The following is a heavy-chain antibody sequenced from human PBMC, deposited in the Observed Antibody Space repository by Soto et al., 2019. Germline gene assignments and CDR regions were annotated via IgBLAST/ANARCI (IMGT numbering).Heavy chain of an antibody. Sequence: KTSETLSLTCTVSGGSISSYYWSWIRQPAGKGLEWIGRIYTSGSTNYNPSLKSRVTMSVDTSKNQFSLKLSSVTAADTAVYYCAGWAKRYSVSLGYYYGMDVWGQGTTVTVSS. CDR2: IYTSGST. CDR1: GGSISSYY. J-gene: IGHJ6*02. V-gene: IGHV4-4*07. CDR3: AGWAKRYSVSLGYYYGMDV. D-gene: IGHD2-15*01.